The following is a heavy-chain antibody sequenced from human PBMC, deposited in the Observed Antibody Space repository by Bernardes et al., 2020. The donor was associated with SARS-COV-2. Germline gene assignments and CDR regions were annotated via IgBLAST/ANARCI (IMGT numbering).Heavy chain of an antibody. CDR1: GFTFSSYT. Sequence: GGSLRLSCAASGFTFSSYTMNWVRLAPGQGLEWVASITYRSTYIYYADSVKGRFTISRDNAKNSLYLQMDSLRAEDTAVYYCAREINPNWFDPWGQGTLVTVSS. J-gene: IGHJ5*02. CDR3: AREINPNWFDP. V-gene: IGHV3-21*01. CDR2: ITYRSTYI.